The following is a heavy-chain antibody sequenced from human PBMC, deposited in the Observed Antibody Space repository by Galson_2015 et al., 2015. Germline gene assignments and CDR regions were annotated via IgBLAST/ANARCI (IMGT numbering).Heavy chain of an antibody. D-gene: IGHD4-23*01. Sequence: SVKVSCKASGYTFTSYYMHWVRQAPGQGLEWMGITNPSGGSTSYAQKFQGRVTMTRDTSTSTVYMELSSLRSEDTAVYYCARDLNGDYGGPRYYYMDVWGKGTTVTVSS. V-gene: IGHV1-46*01. J-gene: IGHJ6*03. CDR1: GYTFTSYY. CDR3: ARDLNGDYGGPRYYYMDV. CDR2: TNPSGGST.